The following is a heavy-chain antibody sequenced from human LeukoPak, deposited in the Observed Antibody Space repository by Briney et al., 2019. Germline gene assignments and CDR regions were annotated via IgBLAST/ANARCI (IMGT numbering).Heavy chain of an antibody. CDR3: ARGILLHDYGDY. Sequence: GGSLRLSCAASGFTFSSYSMNWVRQAPGKGLEWVSSISSSSSYIYYADSVKGRFTISRDNAKNSLYLQMNSLRAEDTAVYYCARGILLHDYGDYWGRGTLVTVSS. J-gene: IGHJ4*02. V-gene: IGHV3-21*01. CDR1: GFTFSSYS. CDR2: ISSSSSYI.